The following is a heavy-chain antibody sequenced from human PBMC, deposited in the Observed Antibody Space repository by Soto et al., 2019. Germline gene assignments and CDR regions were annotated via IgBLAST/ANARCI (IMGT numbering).Heavy chain of an antibody. CDR2: IYYSGST. CDR3: ARLYRGLLGYYYYYYMDV. Sequence: SETLSLTCTVSGGSISSYYWSWIRQPPGKGLDWIGYIYYSGSTNYNPSLKSRVTISVDTSKNQFSLKLSSVTAADTAVYYCARLYRGLLGYYYYYYMDVWGKGTTVTVSS. V-gene: IGHV4-59*08. CDR1: GGSISSYY. J-gene: IGHJ6*03. D-gene: IGHD5-18*01.